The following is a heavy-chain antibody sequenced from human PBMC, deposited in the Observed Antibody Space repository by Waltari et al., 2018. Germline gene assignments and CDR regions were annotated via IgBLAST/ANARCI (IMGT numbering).Heavy chain of an antibody. CDR1: GGSFSGYY. CDR3: ARLGGYRKNYYYYMDV. CDR2: INHSGST. V-gene: IGHV4-34*01. Sequence: QVQLQQWGAGLLKPSETLSLTCAVYGGSFSGYYWSWIRQPPGKGLEWIGEINHSGSTNYNPSLKSRVTISVDTSKNQFSLKLSSVTAADTAVYYCARLGGYRKNYYYYMDVWGKGTTVTVSS. J-gene: IGHJ6*03. D-gene: IGHD5-12*01.